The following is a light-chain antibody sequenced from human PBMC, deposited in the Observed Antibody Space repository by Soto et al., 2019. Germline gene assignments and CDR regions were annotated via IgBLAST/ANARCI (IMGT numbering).Light chain of an antibody. Sequence: EIVFTQSPATLSLSPGERGPLSCRASQSVSSYLAWYQQKPGQAPRLLIYDASNRATGILARFSGSGSGTDITLTISRLEPEDFAVFYCQQYGTSEIIFGQGTRLEIK. CDR3: QQYGTSEII. J-gene: IGKJ5*01. V-gene: IGKV3-11*01. CDR1: QSVSSY. CDR2: DAS.